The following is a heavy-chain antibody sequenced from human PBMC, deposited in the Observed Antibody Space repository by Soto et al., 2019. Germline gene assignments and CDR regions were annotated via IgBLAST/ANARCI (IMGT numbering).Heavy chain of an antibody. CDR2: IIPILGIA. J-gene: IGHJ3*02. D-gene: IGHD4-17*01. V-gene: IGHV1-69*02. Sequence: SVKVSCKASGGTFSSYTISWVRQAPGQGLEWMGRIIPILGIANYAQKFQGRVTITADKSTSTAYMELSSLRSEDTAVYYCARQPSDYNDAFDIWGQGTMVTVS. CDR1: GGTFSSYT. CDR3: ARQPSDYNDAFDI.